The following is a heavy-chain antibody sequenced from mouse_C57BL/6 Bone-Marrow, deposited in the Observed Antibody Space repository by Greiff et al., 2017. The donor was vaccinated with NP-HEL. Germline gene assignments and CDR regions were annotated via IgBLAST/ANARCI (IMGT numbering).Heavy chain of an antibody. Sequence: EVQLQESEGGLVQPGSSMKLSCTASGFTFSDYYMAWVRQVPEKGLEWVANINYDGSSTYYLDSLKSRFIISRDNAKNILYLQMSSLKSEDTATYYCARIGDGYLDYWGQGTTLTVSS. CDR3: ARIGDGYLDY. CDR1: GFTFSDYY. CDR2: INYDGSST. V-gene: IGHV5-16*01. D-gene: IGHD2-3*01. J-gene: IGHJ2*01.